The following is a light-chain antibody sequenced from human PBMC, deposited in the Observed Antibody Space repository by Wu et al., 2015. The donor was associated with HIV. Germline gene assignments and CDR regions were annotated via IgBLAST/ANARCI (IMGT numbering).Light chain of an antibody. V-gene: IGKV1-5*03. CDR3: QQYNSYPFT. CDR1: QSVSSW. CDR2: RAS. J-gene: IGKJ2*01. Sequence: DIQMTQSPSTLSAFVGDRITITCRASQSVSSWLAWFQQKPGKAPKLLIYRASTLESGVPSRFSGSGSETEFTLAISSLQPDDFATYYCQQYNSYPFTFGQGTK.